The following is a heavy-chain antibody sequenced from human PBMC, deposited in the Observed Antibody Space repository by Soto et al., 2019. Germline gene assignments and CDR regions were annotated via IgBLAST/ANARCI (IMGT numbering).Heavy chain of an antibody. CDR3: ARDPTYYYDSSGYYYTPGAFDI. CDR2: ISSSSSYI. J-gene: IGHJ3*02. D-gene: IGHD3-22*01. CDR1: GFTFSSYS. V-gene: IGHV3-21*01. Sequence: EVQLVESGGGLVKLGGSLRLSCAASGFTFSSYSMNWVRQAPGKGLEWVSSISSSSSYIYYADSVKGRFTISRDNAKNSLYLQMISLRAEDTAVYYCARDPTYYYDSSGYYYTPGAFDIWGQGTMVTVSS.